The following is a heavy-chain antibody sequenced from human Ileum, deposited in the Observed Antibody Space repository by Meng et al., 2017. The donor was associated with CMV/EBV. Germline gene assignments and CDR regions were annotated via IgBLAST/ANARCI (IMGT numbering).Heavy chain of an antibody. V-gene: IGHV4-30-4*01. CDR3: ASEPANSSTWHFDS. Sequence: SRGSISTGSYYWNWIRQSPGKVLEWIGSIYYNGNTSFNPSLKGRLTLSIDTSDNQFFLNLESVTAADTAVYFCASEPANSSTWHFDSWGQGTLVTVSS. CDR2: IYYNGNT. D-gene: IGHD2-2*01. J-gene: IGHJ4*02. CDR1: RGSISTGSYY.